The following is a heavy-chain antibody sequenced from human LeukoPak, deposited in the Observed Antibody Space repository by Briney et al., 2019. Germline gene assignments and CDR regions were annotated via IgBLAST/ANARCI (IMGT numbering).Heavy chain of an antibody. V-gene: IGHV4-59*08. CDR2: IYYSGST. D-gene: IGHD4-17*01. CDR1: GGSISSYS. CDR3: ARYATVTAYFDY. J-gene: IGHJ4*02. Sequence: SETLSLTCTVSGGSISSYSWRWIRQPPGKGLEWIEYIYYSGSTNYNPSLKSRVTISVDTSKNQFSLKLSSVTAADTAVYYCARYATVTAYFDYWGQGTLVTVSS.